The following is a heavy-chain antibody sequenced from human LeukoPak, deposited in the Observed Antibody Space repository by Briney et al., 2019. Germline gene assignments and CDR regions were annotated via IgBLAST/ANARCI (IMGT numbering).Heavy chain of an antibody. Sequence: VKVSCKASGYTFTGYYMHWVRQAPGQGLEWMGWINPNSGGTNYAQKFQGRVTMTRDTSISTAYMELSRLRSDDTAVYYCAPLLGYCSSTSCYRIWFDPWGQGTLVTVSS. CDR3: APLLGYCSSTSCYRIWFDP. J-gene: IGHJ5*02. D-gene: IGHD2-2*02. CDR1: GYTFTGYY. V-gene: IGHV1-2*02. CDR2: INPNSGGT.